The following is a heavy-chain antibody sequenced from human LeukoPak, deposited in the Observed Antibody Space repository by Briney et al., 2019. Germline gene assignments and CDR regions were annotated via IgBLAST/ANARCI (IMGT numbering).Heavy chain of an antibody. CDR3: AKEGLYDILTGPPDY. CDR2: ISYDGSNK. J-gene: IGHJ4*02. D-gene: IGHD3-9*01. Sequence: GRSLRLSCAASGFTFSSYGMHWVRQAPGKGLEWVAVISYDGSNKYYADSVKGRFTISRDNSKNTLHLQMNSLRAEDTAVYYCAKEGLYDILTGPPDYWGQGTLVTVSS. CDR1: GFTFSSYG. V-gene: IGHV3-30*18.